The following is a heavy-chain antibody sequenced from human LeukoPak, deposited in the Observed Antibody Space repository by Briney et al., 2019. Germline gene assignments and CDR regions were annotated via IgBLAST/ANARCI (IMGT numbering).Heavy chain of an antibody. Sequence: PSETLSLTCAVYGGSFSGYYWSWIRQPPGKGLEWIGEINHSGSTNYNPSLKSRVTISVDTSKNQFSLKLSSVTAADTAVYYCARDPYSSSWSAFDYWDQGTLVTVPS. D-gene: IGHD6-13*01. CDR3: ARDPYSSSWSAFDY. CDR2: INHSGST. CDR1: GGSFSGYY. J-gene: IGHJ4*02. V-gene: IGHV4-34*01.